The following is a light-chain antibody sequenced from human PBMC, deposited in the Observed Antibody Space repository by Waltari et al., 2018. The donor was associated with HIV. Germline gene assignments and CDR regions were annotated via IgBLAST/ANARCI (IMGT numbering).Light chain of an antibody. CDR1: SSNIGAGYD. J-gene: IGLJ1*01. Sequence: QSVLTQPPSVSGAPGQRVTISCTGSSSNIGAGYDVHWYQQLPGTAPKLLIYDNTNRPSGVPDRISGSKSGTSASLAITGLQAEYEADYYCQSYDSSLSGYVFGTGTKVTVL. V-gene: IGLV1-40*01. CDR3: QSYDSSLSGYV. CDR2: DNT.